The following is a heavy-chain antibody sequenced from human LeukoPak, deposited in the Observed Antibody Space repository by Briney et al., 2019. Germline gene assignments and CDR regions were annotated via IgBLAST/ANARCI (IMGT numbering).Heavy chain of an antibody. V-gene: IGHV1-18*01. CDR3: ARDAYTYYYDSSGYSLFDY. D-gene: IGHD3-22*01. CDR2: ISAYNGNT. CDR1: GYTFTSYG. Sequence: ASVKVSCKASGYTFTSYGISWVRQAPGQGLEWMGWISAYNGNTNYAQKLQGRVTMTTDTSTSTAYMELRSLRFDDTAVYYCARDAYTYYYDSSGYSLFDYWGQGTLVTVSS. J-gene: IGHJ4*02.